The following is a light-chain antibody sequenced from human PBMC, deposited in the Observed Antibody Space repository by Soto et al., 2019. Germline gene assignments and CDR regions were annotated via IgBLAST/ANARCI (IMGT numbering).Light chain of an antibody. CDR1: SSDVGGYNY. CDR2: EVS. J-gene: IGLJ7*01. V-gene: IGLV2-14*01. CDR3: SSYTSSRSSDV. Sequence: QSVLTQPASVSGSPGQSITISCTGTSSDVGGYNYVSWYQQHPGKAPKLMIYEVSNRPSGVSNRFSGSKSGNTASLTISGLQAEDEADYYCSSYTSSRSSDVFGTGTQLTVL.